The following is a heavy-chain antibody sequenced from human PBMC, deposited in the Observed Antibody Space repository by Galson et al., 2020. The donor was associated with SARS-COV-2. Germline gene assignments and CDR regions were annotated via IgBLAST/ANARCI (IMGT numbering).Heavy chain of an antibody. D-gene: IGHD2-2*01. CDR2: IYSGDST. V-gene: IGHV3-53*01. J-gene: IGHJ4*01. CDR1: GFTVSSNF. CDR3: ARERMAGTSYNYFDY. Sequence: GGSLRLSCAASGFTVSSNFMSWVRQAPGKGLEWVSVIYSGDSTYYADSVKGRFTISRDNSKNTLYLQINSLRAEDTAVYYCARERMAGTSYNYFDYWGQEPWSPSPQ.